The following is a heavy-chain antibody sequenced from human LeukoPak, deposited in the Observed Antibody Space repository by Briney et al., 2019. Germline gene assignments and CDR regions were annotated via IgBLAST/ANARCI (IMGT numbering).Heavy chain of an antibody. V-gene: IGHV5-51*01. Sequence: GESLKISRKGSGYSFTYYWIGWVRQMPGKGLEWMGIIYPGASDTRYSPSFQGQVTISADKSISTAYLQWSSLKASDTAMYYCARRYCSTTNCYLSTFDFWGQGTLVTVSS. CDR3: ARRYCSTTNCYLSTFDF. D-gene: IGHD2-2*01. CDR2: IYPGASDT. J-gene: IGHJ4*02. CDR1: GYSFTYYW.